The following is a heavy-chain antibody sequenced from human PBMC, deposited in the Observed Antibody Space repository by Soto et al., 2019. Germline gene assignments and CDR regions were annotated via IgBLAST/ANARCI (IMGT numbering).Heavy chain of an antibody. CDR2: ISSSGSTI. J-gene: IGHJ4*02. V-gene: IGHV3-48*03. CDR1: GFTFSSYE. Sequence: PGGSLRLSCAASGFTFSSYEMNWVRQAPGKGLEWVSYISSSGSTIYYADSVKGRFTISRDNAKNSLYLQMNSLRAEDTAVYYCARDEGILTGYYNDLDYWGQGTLVTVSS. CDR3: ARDEGILTGYYNDLDY. D-gene: IGHD3-9*01.